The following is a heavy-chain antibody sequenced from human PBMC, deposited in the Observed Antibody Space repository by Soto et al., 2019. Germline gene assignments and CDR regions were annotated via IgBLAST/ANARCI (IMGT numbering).Heavy chain of an antibody. V-gene: IGHV1-18*01. D-gene: IGHD2-2*01. J-gene: IGHJ4*02. CDR3: AREIWSTSGPQNFFDD. Sequence: QVQLVQSGAEVKNPGASVKVSCKATGYNFRDYGVIWARQAPGQGLEWMGYVSPTSGKTTYGQDLQGRVTMPTDTSTTTAYLELRSRRSDDTAVYYCAREIWSTSGPQNFFDDWGQGTLVTVSS. CDR1: GYNFRDYG. CDR2: VSPTSGKT.